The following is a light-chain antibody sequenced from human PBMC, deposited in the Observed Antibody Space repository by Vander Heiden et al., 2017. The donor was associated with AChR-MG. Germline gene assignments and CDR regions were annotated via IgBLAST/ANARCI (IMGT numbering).Light chain of an antibody. CDR3: SSYTTTTTHVV. V-gene: IGLV2-14*01. J-gene: IGLJ2*01. CDR2: EVS. CDR1: SSDVGASNC. Sequence: QSALTQPASVSASPGQSITISCTGTSSDVGASNCVSWYQQHPGKAPQLMIFEVSNRPSGVSDRFSGSKSANTASLTISGLQAEDEADYYCSSYTTTTTHVVFGGGTKVTVL.